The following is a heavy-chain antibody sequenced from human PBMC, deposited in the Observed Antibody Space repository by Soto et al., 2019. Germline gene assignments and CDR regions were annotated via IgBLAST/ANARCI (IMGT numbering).Heavy chain of an antibody. CDR3: ARTVGGYSYGSVEYYYGMDV. V-gene: IGHV1-2*02. CDR1: GYTFTGYY. J-gene: IGHJ6*02. Sequence: ASVKVSCKASGYTFTGYYMHWVRQAPGQGLEWMGWINPNSGGTNYAQKFRGRVTITADESTSTAYMELSSLRSEDTAVYYCARTVGGYSYGSVEYYYGMDVWGQGTTVTVSS. D-gene: IGHD5-18*01. CDR2: INPNSGGT.